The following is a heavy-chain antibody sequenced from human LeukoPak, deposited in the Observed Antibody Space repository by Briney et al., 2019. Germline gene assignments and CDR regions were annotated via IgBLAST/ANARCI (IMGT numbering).Heavy chain of an antibody. Sequence: PGGSLRLSCAASGFTFSSYSMNWVRQAPGKGLEWVSYISSSSSTIYYADSVKGRFTISKDISKNMLYLQMSSLRAEDTALYFCVTGGGYYYDHWGQGTLVTVSS. CDR1: GFTFSSYS. V-gene: IGHV3-48*01. CDR2: ISSSSSTI. J-gene: IGHJ4*02. D-gene: IGHD3-22*01. CDR3: VTGGGYYYDH.